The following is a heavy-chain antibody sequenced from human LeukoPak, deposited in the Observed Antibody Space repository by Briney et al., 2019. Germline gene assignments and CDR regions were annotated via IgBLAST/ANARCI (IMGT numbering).Heavy chain of an antibody. V-gene: IGHV4-59*12. CDR3: ARGLRFLGGNYMDV. J-gene: IGHJ6*03. CDR2: IYHSGST. D-gene: IGHD3-3*01. CDR1: GGSISSYH. Sequence: SETLSLTCTVSGGSISSYHWSWIRQPPGKGLEWIGYIYHSGSTYYNPSLKSRVTISVDRSKNQFSLKLSSVTAADTAVYYCARGLRFLGGNYMDVWGKGTTVTVSS.